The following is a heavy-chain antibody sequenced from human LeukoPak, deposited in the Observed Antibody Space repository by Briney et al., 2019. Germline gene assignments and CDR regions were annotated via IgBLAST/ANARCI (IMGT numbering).Heavy chain of an antibody. CDR3: ARSGTGSHSNWFDP. V-gene: IGHV1-69*04. Sequence: GSSVKVSCKASGGTFSSYAISWVRQAPGQGLEWMGRIIPIFGIANYAQKFQGRVTITADKSTSTAYMELSSLRSEDTAVYYCARSGTGSHSNWFDPWGQGTLVTVSS. CDR1: GGTFSSYA. J-gene: IGHJ5*02. D-gene: IGHD3-10*01. CDR2: IIPIFGIA.